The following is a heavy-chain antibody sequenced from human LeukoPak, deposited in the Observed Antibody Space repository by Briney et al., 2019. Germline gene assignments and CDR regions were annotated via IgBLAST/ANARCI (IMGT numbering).Heavy chain of an antibody. V-gene: IGHV3-53*01. CDR2: IYSGGST. CDR3: AKDQVYDFWSGYYTPSWFDP. Sequence: GGSLRLSCAASGFTVSSNYMSWVRQAPGKGLEWVLVIYSGGSTYYADSVKGRFTISRDNSKNTLYLQMNSLRAEDTAVYYCAKDQVYDFWSGYYTPSWFDPWGQGTLVTVSS. J-gene: IGHJ5*02. D-gene: IGHD3-3*01. CDR1: GFTVSSNY.